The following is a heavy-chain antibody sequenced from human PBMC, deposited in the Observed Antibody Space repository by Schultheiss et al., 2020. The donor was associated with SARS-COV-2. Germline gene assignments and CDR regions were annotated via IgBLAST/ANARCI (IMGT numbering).Heavy chain of an antibody. J-gene: IGHJ3*02. CDR1: GGSISSGGYY. D-gene: IGHD5-12*01. CDR3: ARQRGGYDFPDAFDI. Sequence: SQTLSLTCTVSGGSISSGGYYWSWIHQHPGKGLEWIGYIYYSGSTYYNPSLKSRVTISVDTSKNQFSLKLSSVTAADTAVYYCARQRGGYDFPDAFDIWGQGTMVTVSS. CDR2: IYYSGST. V-gene: IGHV4-39*01.